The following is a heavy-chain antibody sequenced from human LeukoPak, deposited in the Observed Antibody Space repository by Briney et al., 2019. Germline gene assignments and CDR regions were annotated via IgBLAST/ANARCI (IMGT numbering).Heavy chain of an antibody. CDR3: AREGYCSGGTCGFFDP. CDR1: GFTFSSYS. J-gene: IGHJ5*02. CDR2: ISSSSSYI. D-gene: IGHD2-15*01. Sequence: GGSLRLSCAASGFTFSSYSMNWVRQAPGKGLEWVSSISSSSSYIYYADSVKGRFTISRDNAKNSLYLQMNSLRAEDTAVYYCAREGYCSGGTCGFFDPWGQGTLVTVSS. V-gene: IGHV3-21*01.